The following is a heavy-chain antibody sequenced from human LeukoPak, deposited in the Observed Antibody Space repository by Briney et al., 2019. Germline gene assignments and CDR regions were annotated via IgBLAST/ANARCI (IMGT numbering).Heavy chain of an antibody. CDR2: IKEDGSEK. V-gene: IGHV3-7*05. CDR3: ARDWGAAGLWDY. CDR1: GFTFSNYW. Sequence: PGGSLRLSCASSGFTFSNYWMSWVRQAPGKGLEWVANIKEDGSEKDYVDSVKGRFTISRDSAKNSLYLQMNSLRAEDTAIYYCARDWGAAGLWDYWGQGTLVTVS. D-gene: IGHD6-13*01. J-gene: IGHJ4*02.